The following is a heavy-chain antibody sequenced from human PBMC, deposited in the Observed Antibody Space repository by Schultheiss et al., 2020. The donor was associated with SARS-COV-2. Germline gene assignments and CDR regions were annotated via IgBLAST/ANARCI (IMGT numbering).Heavy chain of an antibody. CDR3: ARHVTVVVVAATITCWFDP. CDR1: GGSISSYY. J-gene: IGHJ5*02. V-gene: IGHV4-59*08. CDR2: IYHSGST. Sequence: SETLSLTCTVSGGSISSYYWSWIRQPAGKGLEWIGYIYHSGSTYYNPSLKSRVTISVDTSKNQFSLKLSSVTAADTAVYYCARHVTVVVVAATITCWFDPWGQGTLVTVSS. D-gene: IGHD2-15*01.